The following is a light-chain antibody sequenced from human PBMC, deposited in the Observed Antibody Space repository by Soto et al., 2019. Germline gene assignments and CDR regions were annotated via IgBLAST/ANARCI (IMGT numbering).Light chain of an antibody. CDR3: QQRSNWRRT. CDR2: DAS. CDR1: QSVSSY. V-gene: IGKV3-11*01. Sequence: EIVLTQSPATLSLSPGERATISCRASQSVSSYLAWYQQKPGQAPRLLIYDASNRATGIPARFSGSGSGTDFTLTISSLEPEDFAVYYCQQRSNWRRTFGQGTKVDIK. J-gene: IGKJ1*01.